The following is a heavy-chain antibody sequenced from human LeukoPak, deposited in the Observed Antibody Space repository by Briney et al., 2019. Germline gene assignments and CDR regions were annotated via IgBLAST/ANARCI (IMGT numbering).Heavy chain of an antibody. CDR1: GGSISDTNYF. J-gene: IGHJ5*02. V-gene: IGHV4-39*07. CDR3: ARGLRFHIGSGNWFDL. Sequence: SETLSLTCLVSGGSISDTNYFWGWTRQPPGKGLEWIGNIYYSGSTRYNPSLSSRLTISVDTSKNQFSLRLSSVTAADTAVYYCARGLRFHIGSGNWFDLWGQGTLVTVSS. D-gene: IGHD3-10*01. CDR2: IYYSGST.